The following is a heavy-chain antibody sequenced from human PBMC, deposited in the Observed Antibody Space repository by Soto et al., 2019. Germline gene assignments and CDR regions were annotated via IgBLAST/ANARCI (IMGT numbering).Heavy chain of an antibody. Sequence: QVQLQESGPRLIQPSETLSLACTVSNGSISTYYWTWVRQPPGKGLEWIGYVYYSGSSNYNPSLKSRVRMSIDTSKNQFSLELKSVTAADTATYYCVRDYLLAGFDTWGQGILVTVS. J-gene: IGHJ5*02. V-gene: IGHV4-59*01. CDR1: NGSISTYY. D-gene: IGHD6-19*01. CDR3: VRDYLLAGFDT. CDR2: VYYSGSS.